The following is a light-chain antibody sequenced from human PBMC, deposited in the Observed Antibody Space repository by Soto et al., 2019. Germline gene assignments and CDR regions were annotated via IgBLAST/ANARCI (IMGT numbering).Light chain of an antibody. CDR3: QQYNSYPLT. CDR2: DAS. CDR1: QGISSY. Sequence: AIRMTQSPSSFSASTGDRVTITCRASQGISSYLAWYQQKPGKAPKVLIYDASSLESGVPSRFSGSGSGTEFTLTISSLQPDDFATYYCQQYNSYPLTFGGGTKVDIK. J-gene: IGKJ4*01. V-gene: IGKV1-8*01.